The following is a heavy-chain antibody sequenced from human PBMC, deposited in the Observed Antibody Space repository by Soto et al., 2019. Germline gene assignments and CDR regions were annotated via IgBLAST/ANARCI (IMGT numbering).Heavy chain of an antibody. CDR2: ISGSGGST. Sequence: PGGSLRLSCAASGFTFSSYATSWVRQAPGKGLEWVSAISGSGGSTYYADSVKGRFTISRDNSKNTLYLQMNSLRAEDTAVYYCATSSSRFPYYFDYWGQGTLVTVSS. V-gene: IGHV3-23*01. J-gene: IGHJ4*02. D-gene: IGHD6-13*01. CDR1: GFTFSSYA. CDR3: ATSSSRFPYYFDY.